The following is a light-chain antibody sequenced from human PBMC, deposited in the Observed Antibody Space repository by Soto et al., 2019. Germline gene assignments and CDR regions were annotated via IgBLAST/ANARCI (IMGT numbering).Light chain of an antibody. V-gene: IGLV2-14*01. CDR3: SSFTSSTTYV. CDR2: NVN. Sequence: QSALTQSASVSGSPGQSITISCTGTSSDVGNYNYVSWYQQHPGEVPKLIIFNVNNRPSGVSNRFSGSKSGNTASLTISGLQAEDEDDYYCSSFTSSTTYVFGTGTKVXVL. J-gene: IGLJ1*01. CDR1: SSDVGNYNY.